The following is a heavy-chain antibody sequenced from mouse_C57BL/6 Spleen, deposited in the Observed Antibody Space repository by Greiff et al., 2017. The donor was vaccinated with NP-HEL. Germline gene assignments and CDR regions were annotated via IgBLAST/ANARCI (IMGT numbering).Heavy chain of an antibody. V-gene: IGHV1-52*01. J-gene: IGHJ2*01. D-gene: IGHD2-1*01. CDR2: IDPSDSET. CDR1: GYTFTSYW. Sequence: VQLQQPGAELVRPGSSVKLSCKASGYTFTSYWMHWVKQRPIQGLEWIGNIDPSDSETHYNQKFKDKATLTVDKSSSTAYMQLSSLTSEDSAVYYCARGNYGVYYFVYWGQGTTLTVSS. CDR3: ARGNYGVYYFVY.